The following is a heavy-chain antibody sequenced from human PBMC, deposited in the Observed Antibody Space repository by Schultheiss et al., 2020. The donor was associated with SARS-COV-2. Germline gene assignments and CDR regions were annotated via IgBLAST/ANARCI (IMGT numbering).Heavy chain of an antibody. Sequence: GGSLRLSCATSGFTFNNYAMHWVRQAPGRGLEWVAVISSDGNKKYFADSVKGRITISRDNFRSTVYLQMNSLRADDTAVYYCAKGSTGYSYGMNWGQGTLVTVSS. CDR2: ISSDGNKK. D-gene: IGHD5-18*01. J-gene: IGHJ4*02. CDR3: AKGSTGYSYGMN. CDR1: GFTFNNYA. V-gene: IGHV3-30-3*02.